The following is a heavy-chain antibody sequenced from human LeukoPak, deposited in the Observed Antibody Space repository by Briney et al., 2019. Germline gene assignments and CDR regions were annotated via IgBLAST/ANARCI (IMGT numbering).Heavy chain of an antibody. CDR1: GFTFDDYA. D-gene: IGHD3-10*01. J-gene: IGHJ4*02. CDR2: ITGDGGST. CDR3: AKSRNYGSGSYLDY. Sequence: PGGSLRLSCAASGFTFDDYAMHWVRQPPGKGLEWVSLITGDGGSTCHADSVKGRFTISRGNSKNSLYLQMNSLRTEDTSLYYCAKSRNYGSGSYLDYWGPGTLVTVSS. V-gene: IGHV3-43*02.